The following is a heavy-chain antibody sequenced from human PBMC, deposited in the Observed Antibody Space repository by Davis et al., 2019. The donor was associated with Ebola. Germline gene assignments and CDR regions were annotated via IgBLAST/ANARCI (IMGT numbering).Heavy chain of an antibody. J-gene: IGHJ4*02. Sequence: ASVKVSCKASGYTFTAYFMHWVRRAPGQGLEWMGWINPNTGGTNSAQKFQDRVTMTRATSMTTAYLELNSLRSDDTAVDYCARAVPATQNLDYWGQGTLVTVSS. D-gene: IGHD2-15*01. V-gene: IGHV1-2*02. CDR3: ARAVPATQNLDY. CDR2: INPNTGGT. CDR1: GYTFTAYF.